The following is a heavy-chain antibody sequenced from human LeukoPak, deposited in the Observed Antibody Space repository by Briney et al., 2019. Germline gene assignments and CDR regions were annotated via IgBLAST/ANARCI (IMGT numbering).Heavy chain of an antibody. D-gene: IGHD6-13*01. J-gene: IGHJ4*02. CDR1: GYTFTSYD. Sequence: GASVKVSCKASGYTFTSYDINWVRQATGQGLEWMGWMNPNSGNTGYAQKFQGRVTMTRNTSISTAYMELSSLRSEDTAVYYCARGRLWEQQLVRWGQGTLVTVSS. CDR3: ARGRLWEQQLVR. V-gene: IGHV1-8*01. CDR2: MNPNSGNT.